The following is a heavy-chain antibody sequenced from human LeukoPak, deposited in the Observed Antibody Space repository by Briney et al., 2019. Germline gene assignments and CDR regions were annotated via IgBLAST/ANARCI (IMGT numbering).Heavy chain of an antibody. D-gene: IGHD4-17*01. V-gene: IGHV4-4*02. CDR2: IYYSGST. Sequence: SETLSLTCGVSGGSISSGKWWSWVRQPPGKGLEWIGSIYYSGSTYYNPSLKSRVTISVDTSKNQFSLKLSSVTAADTAVYYCARNHYGHPLDYWGQGTLVTVSS. CDR1: GGSISSGKW. J-gene: IGHJ4*02. CDR3: ARNHYGHPLDY.